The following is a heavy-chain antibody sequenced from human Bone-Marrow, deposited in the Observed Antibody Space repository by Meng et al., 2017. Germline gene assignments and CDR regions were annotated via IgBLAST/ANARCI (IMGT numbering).Heavy chain of an antibody. Sequence: GESLKISCAASGFTFSSYAMSWVRQAPGKGLGWVSAISGSGGSTYYADSVKGRFTISRDNSKNTLYLQMNSLRAEDTAVYYCAKEVDTAMDNFDYWGQGTLVTVSS. V-gene: IGHV3-23*01. J-gene: IGHJ4*02. CDR2: ISGSGGST. CDR1: GFTFSSYA. D-gene: IGHD5-18*01. CDR3: AKEVDTAMDNFDY.